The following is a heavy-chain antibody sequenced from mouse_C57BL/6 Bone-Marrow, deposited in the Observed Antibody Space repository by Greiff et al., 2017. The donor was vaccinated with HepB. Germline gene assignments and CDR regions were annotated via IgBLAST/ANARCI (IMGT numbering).Heavy chain of an antibody. CDR1: GFNIKDDY. CDR2: IDPENGDT. J-gene: IGHJ4*01. Sequence: EVKVVESGAELVRPGASVKLSCTASGFNIKDDYMHWVKQRPEQGLEWIGWIDPENGDTEYASKFQGKATITADTSSNTAYLQLSSLTSEDTAVYYCTTICGSYYAMDYWGQGTSVTVSS. V-gene: IGHV14-4*01. D-gene: IGHD1-1*02. CDR3: TTICGSYYAMDY.